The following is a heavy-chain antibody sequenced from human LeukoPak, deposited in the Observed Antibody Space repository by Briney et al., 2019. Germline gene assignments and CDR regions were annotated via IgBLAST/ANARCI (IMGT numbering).Heavy chain of an antibody. J-gene: IGHJ4*02. V-gene: IGHV3-23*01. CDR3: AKRGGYETMAAFDY. CDR1: GFTFSTYA. CDR2: ISPGGGDT. D-gene: IGHD3-10*01. Sequence: GGSLILSCAASGFTFSTYAMSWVRQAPGKGLEWVSAISPGGGDTYYADSVRGRFTISRDNSKNTLFLQMNSLRVEDTAVYYCAKRGGYETMAAFDYWGQGTLVTVSS.